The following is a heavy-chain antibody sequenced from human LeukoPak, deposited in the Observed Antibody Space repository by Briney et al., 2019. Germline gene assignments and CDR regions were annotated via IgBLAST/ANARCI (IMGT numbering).Heavy chain of an antibody. V-gene: IGHV1-18*01. CDR2: IDNYSGDT. J-gene: IGHJ6*02. CDR3: ARVPPIVVVPAALSIPNYYYYGMDV. Sequence: ASVKVSCKGSGYTFTSIGLSWVRQAPGQGLEWMGWIDNYSGDTEYAQNFQGRVTITRDTSASTAYMELSSLRSEDTAVYYCARVPPIVVVPAALSIPNYYYYGMDVWGQGTTVTVSS. CDR1: GYTFTSIG. D-gene: IGHD2-2*01.